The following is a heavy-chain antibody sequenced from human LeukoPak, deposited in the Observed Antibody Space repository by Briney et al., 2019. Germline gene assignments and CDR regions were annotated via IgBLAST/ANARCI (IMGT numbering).Heavy chain of an antibody. D-gene: IGHD2-15*01. J-gene: IGHJ4*02. CDR1: GFPFRSHW. Sequence: GGSLRLSCAASGFPFRSHWMHWVRQAPGKGLVWVSHISTDGTTTNYADSVKGRFTISRDNAKDTLYLQLNSLRAEDTATYYCARSLGYSSGGWGQGTLVTVSS. CDR2: ISTDGTTT. V-gene: IGHV3-74*01. CDR3: ARSLGYSSGG.